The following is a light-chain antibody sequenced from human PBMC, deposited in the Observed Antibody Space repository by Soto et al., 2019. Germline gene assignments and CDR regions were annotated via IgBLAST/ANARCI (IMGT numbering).Light chain of an antibody. J-gene: IGLJ1*01. V-gene: IGLV2-11*01. CDR1: RSDVGGYNY. Sequence: QSALTQPRSLSASPGQSVTISCTGTRSDVGGYNYVSWYQHHPGKAPKLMIYGVSARPSGVPDRFSGSKSGNTASLTISGLQAEDEADYYCCSYAGTPYVFGTGTKVTVL. CDR2: GVS. CDR3: CSYAGTPYV.